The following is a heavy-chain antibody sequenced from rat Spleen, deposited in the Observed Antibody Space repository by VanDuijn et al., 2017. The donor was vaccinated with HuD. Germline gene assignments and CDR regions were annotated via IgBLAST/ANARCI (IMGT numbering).Heavy chain of an antibody. D-gene: IGHD3-2*01. CDR3: ARLLWHYFDY. CDR2: ISYDGSST. CDR1: GFTFSNYG. V-gene: IGHV5-29*01. Sequence: EVQLVESGGGLVQPGRSLKLSCAASGFTFSNYGMAWVRQAPTKGLEWVATISYDGSSTYYRDSVKGRFTISRDNAKSTLYLQMDSLRSEDTATYYCARLLWHYFDYWGQGVMVTVSS. J-gene: IGHJ2*01.